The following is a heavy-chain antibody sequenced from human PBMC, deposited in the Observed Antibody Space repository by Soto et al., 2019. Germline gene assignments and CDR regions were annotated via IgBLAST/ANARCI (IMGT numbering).Heavy chain of an antibody. CDR3: ARTFYYYYYMDV. CDR1: GYTFASYG. CDR2: ISAYNGNT. V-gene: IGHV1-18*01. Sequence: GASVKVSCKASGYTFASYGRSWVRQAPGQGLEWMGWISAYNGNTNYAQKLQGRVTMTTDTSTSTACMELRSLRSDDTAVYYCARTFYYYYYMDVWGKGTTVTVSS. J-gene: IGHJ6*03.